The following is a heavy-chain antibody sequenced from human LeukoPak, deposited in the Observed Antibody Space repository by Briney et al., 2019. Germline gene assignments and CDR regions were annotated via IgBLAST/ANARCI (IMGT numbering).Heavy chain of an antibody. V-gene: IGHV4-39*01. CDR3: ARHRMYYYDSSGRGVADAFDI. CDR2: IYYSGST. D-gene: IGHD3-22*01. CDR1: GGSISSSSYY. J-gene: IGHJ3*02. Sequence: SETLSLTCTVSGGSISSSSYYWGWIRQPPGKGLEWIGSIYYSGSTYYNPSLKSRVTISVDTSKNQFSLKLSSVTAAETAVYYCARHRMYYYDSSGRGVADAFDIWGQGTMVTVSS.